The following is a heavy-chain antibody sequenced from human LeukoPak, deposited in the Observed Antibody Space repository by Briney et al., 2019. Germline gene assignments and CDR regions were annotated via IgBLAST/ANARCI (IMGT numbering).Heavy chain of an antibody. Sequence: SETLSLTCTVSGGSISSSSYYWGWIRQPPGKGLEWIGSIYYSGSTYYNPSLKSRVTISVDTSKNQFSLKLSSVTAADTAVYYCARHGGPPMVRGVIIIHYYYYYMDVWGKGTTVTISS. CDR1: GGSISSSSYY. D-gene: IGHD3-10*01. CDR2: IYYSGST. J-gene: IGHJ6*03. V-gene: IGHV4-39*01. CDR3: ARHGGPPMVRGVIIIHYYYYYMDV.